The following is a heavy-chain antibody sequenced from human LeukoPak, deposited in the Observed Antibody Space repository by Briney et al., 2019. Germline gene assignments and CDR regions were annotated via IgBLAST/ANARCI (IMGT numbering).Heavy chain of an antibody. CDR1: GYTFTGYY. J-gene: IGHJ4*02. D-gene: IGHD3-16*01. V-gene: IGHV1-2*02. Sequence: GASVKVSCKASGYTFTGYYVHWVRQAPGQGLEWMGWINPNSGGTNYAQKFQGRVTMTRDTSISTAYMELSRLRSDDTAVYYCARVRGSYILYYFDYWGQGTLVTVSS. CDR2: INPNSGGT. CDR3: ARVRGSYILYYFDY.